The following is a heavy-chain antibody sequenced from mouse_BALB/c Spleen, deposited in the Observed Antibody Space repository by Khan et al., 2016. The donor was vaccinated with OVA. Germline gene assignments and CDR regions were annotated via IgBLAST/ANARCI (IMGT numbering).Heavy chain of an antibody. J-gene: IGHJ2*01. CDR2: IWAGGST. D-gene: IGHD1-3*01. CDR3: ARLEDI. V-gene: IGHV2-9*02. CDR1: GFSLTSSG. Sequence: QVQLKESGPGLVAPSQSLSITCTVSGFSLTSSGVHWVRQPPGKGLEWLGVIWAGGSTHYNSALMSRLSISKDNSKSQVFLKMNSLQTDDTAMYYCARLEDIWGQGTTLTVSS.